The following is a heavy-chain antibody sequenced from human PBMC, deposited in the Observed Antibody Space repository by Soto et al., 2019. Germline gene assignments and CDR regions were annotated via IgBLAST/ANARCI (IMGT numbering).Heavy chain of an antibody. CDR3: ARGVGSGSYYNQYNWFDP. CDR2: INVYNGNT. D-gene: IGHD3-10*01. J-gene: IGHJ5*02. CDR1: GYTFTNYG. V-gene: IGHV1-18*01. Sequence: QVQLVQSGGEVKKPGASVKVSCKASGYTFTNYGISWVRQAPGQGLEWMGWINVYNGNTKYAQKVQGRVTMTTYTSTNTAYMELRSLRSDDTAVYYCARGVGSGSYYNQYNWFDPWGQGTLVTVSS.